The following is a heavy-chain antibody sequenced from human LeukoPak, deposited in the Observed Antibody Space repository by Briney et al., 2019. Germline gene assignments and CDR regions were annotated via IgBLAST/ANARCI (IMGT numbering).Heavy chain of an antibody. V-gene: IGHV3-48*03. D-gene: IGHD3-10*01. J-gene: IGHJ4*02. CDR3: ARDYGSGSLN. CDR2: ISSSGSTI. CDR1: GFTFSSYE. Sequence: PGGSLRLSCAASGFTFSSYEMNWVRQAPGKGLEWVSYISSSGSTIYYADSVKGRFTISRDNAKNSLYLQMNSLRAEDTAVYYCARDYGSGSLNWGQGTLVTVSS.